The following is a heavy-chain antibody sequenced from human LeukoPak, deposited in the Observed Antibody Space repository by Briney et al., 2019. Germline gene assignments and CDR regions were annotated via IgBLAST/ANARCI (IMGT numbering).Heavy chain of an antibody. V-gene: IGHV4-30-4*01. CDR1: GGSISSGDYY. CDR2: IYHSGST. J-gene: IGHJ4*02. D-gene: IGHD3-16*02. Sequence: SETLSLTCTVSGGSISSGDYYWSWIRQPPGKGLEWIGYIYHSGSTYYNPTLTSRVTISVDTSTNQFSLKLTSVTAADTAMYFCARGRNPYYVWGTYQAYFDYWGQGTLVTVSS. CDR3: ARGRNPYYVWGTYQAYFDY.